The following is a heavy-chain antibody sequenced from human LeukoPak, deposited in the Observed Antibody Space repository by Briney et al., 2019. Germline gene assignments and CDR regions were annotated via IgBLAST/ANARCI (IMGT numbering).Heavy chain of an antibody. V-gene: IGHV3-7*01. CDR3: ASGLGRAIYYGSGRADY. D-gene: IGHD3-10*01. CDR1: GFTFSSYS. CDR2: IKQDGSEK. J-gene: IGHJ4*02. Sequence: GESLRLSCAASGFTFSSYSMNWVRQAPGKGLEWVANIKQDGSEKYYVDSVKGRFTISRDNPKNSLYLQMNNLRAEDTAVYYCASGLGRAIYYGSGRADYWGQGTLVTVSS.